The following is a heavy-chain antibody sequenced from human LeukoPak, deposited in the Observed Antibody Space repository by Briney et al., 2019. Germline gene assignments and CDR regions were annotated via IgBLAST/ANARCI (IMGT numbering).Heavy chain of an antibody. V-gene: IGHV3-21*01. CDR3: ARQARYCTNGVCYSQRYYFDY. CDR2: ISSSSSYI. D-gene: IGHD2-8*01. J-gene: IGHJ4*02. CDR1: GFTFSNYN. Sequence: GGSLRLPCAASGFTFSNYNMNWVRQAPGKGLEWVSSISSSSSYIYYADSVKGRFTISRDNAKNSLYLQMNSLRAEDTAVYYCARQARYCTNGVCYSQRYYFDYWGQGTQVTVSS.